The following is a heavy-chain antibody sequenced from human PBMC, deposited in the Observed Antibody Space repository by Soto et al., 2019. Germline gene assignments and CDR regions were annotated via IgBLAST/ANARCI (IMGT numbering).Heavy chain of an antibody. V-gene: IGHV4-31*03. CDR1: GGSISSGGYD. CDR2: IYYSGST. CDR3: ARARVAANTCFDY. D-gene: IGHD2-15*01. J-gene: IGHJ4*02. Sequence: ASAPLSLTCTVSGGSISSGGYDWIWNLQHPGKGLEWIGYIYYSGSTYYNPSLKSRVTISVDTSKNQFSLKLSSVTAADTAVYYCARARVAANTCFDYWGQGTLVTVSS.